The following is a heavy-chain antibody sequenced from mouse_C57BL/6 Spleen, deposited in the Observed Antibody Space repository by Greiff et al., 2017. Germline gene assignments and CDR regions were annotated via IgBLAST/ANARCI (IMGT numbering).Heavy chain of an antibody. J-gene: IGHJ2*01. CDR3: ARSFITTVKGGYFDY. CDR2: IDPSDSET. D-gene: IGHD1-1*01. CDR1: GYTFTIYW. Sequence: QVQLQQPGAELVRPGSSVKLSCKASGYTFTIYWMHWVKQRPIQGLEWIGNIDPSDSETHYNQKFKDKATLTVDKSSSTAYMQLSSLTSEDSAVYYCARSFITTVKGGYFDYWGQGTTLTVSS. V-gene: IGHV1-52*01.